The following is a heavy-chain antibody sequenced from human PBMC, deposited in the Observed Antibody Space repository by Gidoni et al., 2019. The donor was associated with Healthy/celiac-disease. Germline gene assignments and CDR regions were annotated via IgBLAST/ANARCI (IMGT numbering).Heavy chain of an antibody. Sequence: QLQLQESGPGLVKPSETLSLTCTVSGGSISSSSYYWGWIRQPPGKGLEWIGSIYYSGSTYYNPSLKSRVTISVDTSKNQFSLKLSSVTAADTAVYYCARDGILGYSYGIFDYWGQGTLVTVSS. CDR2: IYYSGST. D-gene: IGHD5-18*01. CDR1: GGSISSSSYY. CDR3: ARDGILGYSYGIFDY. J-gene: IGHJ4*02. V-gene: IGHV4-39*07.